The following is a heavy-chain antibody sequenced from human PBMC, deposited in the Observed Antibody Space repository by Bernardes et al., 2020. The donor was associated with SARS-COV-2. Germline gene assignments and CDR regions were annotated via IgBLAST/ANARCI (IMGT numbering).Heavy chain of an antibody. CDR1: GGSISSSNW. CDR2: IYHSGST. Sequence: SETLSLTCAVSGGSISSSNWWSWVRQPPGKVLEWSGDIYHSGSTNYNPSLKSRLTISVDKSKNQFSLKLSSVTAADTAVYYCARAAYDFWSGHFASWGQGTLVTVSS. J-gene: IGHJ4*02. D-gene: IGHD3-3*01. V-gene: IGHV4-4*02. CDR3: ARAAYDFWSGHFAS.